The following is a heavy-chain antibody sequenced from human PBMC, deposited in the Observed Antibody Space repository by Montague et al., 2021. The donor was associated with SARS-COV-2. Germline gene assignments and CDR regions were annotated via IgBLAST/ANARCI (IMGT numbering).Heavy chain of an antibody. CDR1: GGSISSYY. D-gene: IGHD6-13*01. Sequence: SETLSLTCTVSGGSISSYYWSWIRQPPGRGLEWIGYIYYSGSTNYNPSLKSRVTISLDTSKNQFSLKLNSVTAADTAVYYCAKDRQLVGDDAFDIWGQGTMVTVSS. J-gene: IGHJ3*02. CDR3: AKDRQLVGDDAFDI. V-gene: IGHV4-59*01. CDR2: IYYSGST.